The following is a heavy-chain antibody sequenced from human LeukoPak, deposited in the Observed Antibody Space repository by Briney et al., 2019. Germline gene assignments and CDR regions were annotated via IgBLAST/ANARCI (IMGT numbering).Heavy chain of an antibody. V-gene: IGHV3-30*18. CDR1: GFTFSSYG. Sequence: GGSLRLSCAASGFTFSSYGMYWVRQAPGKGLEWVAVISYDGSNKYYADSVKGRFTISRDNSKNTMYLEMNSLRAEDTAVYYCAKGHRGKQLVLHYWGQGTLVTVSS. CDR3: AKGHRGKQLVLHY. D-gene: IGHD6-6*01. CDR2: ISYDGSNK. J-gene: IGHJ4*02.